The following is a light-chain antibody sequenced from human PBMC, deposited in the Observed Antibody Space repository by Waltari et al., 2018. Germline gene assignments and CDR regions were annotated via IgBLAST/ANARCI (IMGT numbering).Light chain of an antibody. CDR1: QSVSRA. J-gene: IGKJ1*01. CDR2: GAS. Sequence: EIVFTQSPGTLSLSPGERVTVSCRASQSVSRALAWYQQKPGQAPRLLIYGASTRATGIPDRFSGSGPGTDFSLTISRLEPDDFAVYYCQHYLRLPVTFGQGTTVEI. V-gene: IGKV3-20*01. CDR3: QHYLRLPVT.